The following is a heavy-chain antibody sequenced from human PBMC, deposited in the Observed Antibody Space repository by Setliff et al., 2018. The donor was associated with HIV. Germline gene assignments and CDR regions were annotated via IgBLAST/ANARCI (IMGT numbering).Heavy chain of an antibody. CDR1: GGSISNQY. V-gene: IGHV4-59*11. CDR2: IYYSGTT. CDR3: ARDPGGIVATIPDY. Sequence: SETLSLTCTVSGGSISNQYWSWIRQPQGKGLEWIGYIYYSGTTHYNPSLKSRVTISVDTSKNQFSLKLSSVTAADTAVYYCARDPGGIVATIPDYWGQGTLVTVSS. J-gene: IGHJ4*02. D-gene: IGHD5-12*01.